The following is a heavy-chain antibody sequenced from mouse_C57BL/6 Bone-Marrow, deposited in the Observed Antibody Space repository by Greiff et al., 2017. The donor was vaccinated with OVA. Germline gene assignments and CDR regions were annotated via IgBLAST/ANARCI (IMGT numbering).Heavy chain of an antibody. CDR3: ARGGPAQALYFDY. J-gene: IGHJ2*01. CDR1: GYTFTDYY. Sequence: VQLQQSGAELVRPGASVKLSCKASGYTFTDYYINWVKQRPGQGLEWIARIYPGSGNTYYNEKFKGKATLTAEKSSSTAYMQLSSLTSEDSAVYFCARGGPAQALYFDYWGQGTTLTVSS. CDR2: IYPGSGNT. D-gene: IGHD3-2*02. V-gene: IGHV1-76*01.